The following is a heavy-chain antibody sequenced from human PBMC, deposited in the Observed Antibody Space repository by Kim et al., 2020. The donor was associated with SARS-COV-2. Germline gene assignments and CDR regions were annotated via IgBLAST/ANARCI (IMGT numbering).Heavy chain of an antibody. CDR3: GRGGGGTTVVARWLGSYY. J-gene: IGHJ6*01. CDR1: GGSFSGYY. V-gene: IGHV4-34*01. Sequence: SETLSLTCAVYGGSFSGYYWSWIRQPPGKGLEWIGEINHSGSTNYNPSLKSRVTISVDTSKNQFSLKLSSVTAAGTAAFYCGRGGGGTTVVARWLGSYY. D-gene: IGHD4-17*01. CDR2: INHSGST.